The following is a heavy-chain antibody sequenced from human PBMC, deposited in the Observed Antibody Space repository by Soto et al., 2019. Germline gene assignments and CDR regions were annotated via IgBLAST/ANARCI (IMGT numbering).Heavy chain of an antibody. Sequence: SVPTLVNPTETLTLTCTVSGLSLSNGRLGVSWIRHPRGKALEWLAHIFSNDDKSYSTSLKIRLTISKDTSRSQVVLTMTNMDPVDSATYYCALIKDCSRTDCYLASFDPWGQGTLVTVSS. CDR1: GLSLSNGRLG. J-gene: IGHJ5*02. V-gene: IGHV2-26*01. CDR2: IFSNDDK. CDR3: ALIKDCSRTDCYLASFDP. D-gene: IGHD2-2*01.